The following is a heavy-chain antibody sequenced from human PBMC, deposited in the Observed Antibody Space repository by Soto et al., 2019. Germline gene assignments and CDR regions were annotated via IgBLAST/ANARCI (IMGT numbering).Heavy chain of an antibody. CDR2: ISYDGSNK. V-gene: IGHV3-30*03. CDR3: ARDHSGCSGGSCYPAYGMDV. Sequence: GGSLRLSCAASGFTFSSYGMHWVRQAPGKGLEWVAVISYDGSNKYYGDSVKGRFTISRDNSKNTLYLQMNSLRAEDTAVYYCARDHSGCSGGSCYPAYGMDVWGQGTTVTVSS. J-gene: IGHJ6*02. D-gene: IGHD2-15*01. CDR1: GFTFSSYG.